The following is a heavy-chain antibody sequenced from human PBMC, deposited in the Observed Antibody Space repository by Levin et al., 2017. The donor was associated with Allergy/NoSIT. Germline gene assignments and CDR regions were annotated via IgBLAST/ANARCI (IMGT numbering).Heavy chain of an antibody. J-gene: IGHJ4*02. Sequence: ETLSLTCAASGFTFSTYAMNWVRQAPGQGLEWVSSVSNDGKYTFYADFVEGRFTISRDNSKDTLYLRMNSLRAEDTALYYCAKDDGAAYYSFDSWGQGTLVTVSS. V-gene: IGHV3-23*01. D-gene: IGHD1-26*01. CDR2: VSNDGKYT. CDR3: AKDDGAAYYSFDS. CDR1: GFTFSTYA.